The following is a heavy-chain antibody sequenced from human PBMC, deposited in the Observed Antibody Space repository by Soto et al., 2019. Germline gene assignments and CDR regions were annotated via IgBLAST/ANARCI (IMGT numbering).Heavy chain of an antibody. Sequence: QVQLQESGPGLVKPSQTLSLTCTVSGDFISSDGYYWSWLRQPPGKGLEWLGYIYYTGTTYYNLCLRSRLTISVDTSENQFSLKVSSVTAADTAIYYCPRAQGKDLYRMDVWGQGTTVTVSS. CDR1: GDFISSDGYY. D-gene: IGHD2-15*01. J-gene: IGHJ6*02. CDR3: PRAQGKDLYRMDV. CDR2: IYYTGTT. V-gene: IGHV4-31*03.